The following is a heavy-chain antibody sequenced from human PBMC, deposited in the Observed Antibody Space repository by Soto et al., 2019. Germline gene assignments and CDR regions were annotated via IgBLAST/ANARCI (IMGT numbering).Heavy chain of an antibody. J-gene: IGHJ5*02. CDR1: GGSFSGYY. CDR3: VRGRVFLRWLGHDNWFDP. D-gene: IGHD3-22*01. Sequence: SETLSLTCAVYGGSFSGYYWSWIRQPPGKGLEWIGEINHSGSTNYNPSLKSRVTISVDTSKNQFSLKLSSVTAADTAVYYCVRGRVFLRWLGHDNWFDPWGQGTLVTVSS. CDR2: INHSGST. V-gene: IGHV4-34*01.